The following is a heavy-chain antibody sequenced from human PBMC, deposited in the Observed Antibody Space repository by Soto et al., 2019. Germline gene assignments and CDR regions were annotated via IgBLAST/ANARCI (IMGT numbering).Heavy chain of an antibody. D-gene: IGHD6-13*01. CDR1: GFTFSSYA. CDR2: ISGSGGST. J-gene: IGHJ4*02. Sequence: GGSLRLSCAASGFTFSSYAMSWVRQAPGKGLEWVSAISGSGGSTYYADSVKGRFTISRDNSKNTLYLQMNSLRAEDTAVYYCAKDLGGGTTAGTLFDYWGQGTLVTVSS. V-gene: IGHV3-23*01. CDR3: AKDLGGGTTAGTLFDY.